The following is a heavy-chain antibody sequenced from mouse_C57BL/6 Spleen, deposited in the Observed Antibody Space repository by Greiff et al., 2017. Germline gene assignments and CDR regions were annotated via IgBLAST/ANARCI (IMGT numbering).Heavy chain of an antibody. J-gene: IGHJ4*01. CDR1: GFSINSDCY. V-gene: IGHV3-3*01. CDR3: ARDPHYYGSSPYAMDY. Sequence: VQLQQSGPSLVRPSQTLSLTCTVTGFSINSDCYWIWIRQFPGNKLEYIGYTFYSGITYYNPSLESRTYITRDTSKNQFSLKLSSVTTEDTATYYCARDPHYYGSSPYAMDYWGQGTSVTVSS. D-gene: IGHD1-1*01. CDR2: TFYSGIT.